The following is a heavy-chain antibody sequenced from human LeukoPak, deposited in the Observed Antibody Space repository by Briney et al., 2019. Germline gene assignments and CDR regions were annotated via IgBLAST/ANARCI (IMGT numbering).Heavy chain of an antibody. J-gene: IGHJ4*02. CDR2: IKQDGSEK. CDR3: ARGEVDFDY. V-gene: IGHV3-7*01. CDR1: GFTFSSYW. Sequence: PGGSLRLSCAASGFTFSSYWMSWVRQAPGKGLEWVANIKQDGSEKYYVDSVKGRFTISRDNANNSLFLQMNSLRDEDTAVYFCARGEVDFDYWGQGTLVTVSS. D-gene: IGHD1-26*01.